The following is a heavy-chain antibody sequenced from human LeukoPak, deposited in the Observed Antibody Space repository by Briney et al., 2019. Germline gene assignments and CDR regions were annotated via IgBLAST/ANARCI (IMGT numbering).Heavy chain of an antibody. V-gene: IGHV3-48*01. Sequence: QSGGSLRLSCAASGFTFSSYSMNWVRQAPGKGLEWVSYISSSSTIIHYADSVKGRFTISRDDAKNSLYLQMNSLRAEDTAVYFCARGGGLDVWGQGATVTVSS. J-gene: IGHJ6*02. D-gene: IGHD3-16*01. CDR2: ISSSSTII. CDR3: ARGGGLDV. CDR1: GFTFSSYS.